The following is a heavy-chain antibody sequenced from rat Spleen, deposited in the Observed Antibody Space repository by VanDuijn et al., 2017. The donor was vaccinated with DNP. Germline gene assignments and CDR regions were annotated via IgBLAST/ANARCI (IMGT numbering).Heavy chain of an antibody. CDR1: GFTFSIFG. V-gene: IGHV5S23*01. J-gene: IGHJ2*01. D-gene: IGHD1-4*01. CDR2: ISYDGGNT. Sequence: EVQLVESGGGLVQPGNSLKLSCAASGFTFSIFGMAWVRQAPKKGLEWVAYISYDGGNTYYRDSVKGRFTISRDNAKSTLYLQMDSLRSEDTAAYYCAGRPPPTRGPFDYWGQGVTVTVSS. CDR3: AGRPPPTRGPFDY.